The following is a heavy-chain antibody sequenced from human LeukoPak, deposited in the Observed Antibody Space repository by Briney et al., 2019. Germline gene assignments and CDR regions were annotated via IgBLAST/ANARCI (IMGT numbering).Heavy chain of an antibody. CDR2: ISAYNGNT. CDR3: ARGSRGGSYPIGWFDP. D-gene: IGHD1-26*01. Sequence: GASVKVSCKASGYTFTSYGISWVRQAPGQGLEWMGWISAYNGNTNYAQKLQGRVTMTTDTSTSTAYMELRSLRSDDTAVYYCARGSRGGSYPIGWFDPWGQGTLVTVSS. CDR1: GYTFTSYG. V-gene: IGHV1-18*01. J-gene: IGHJ5*02.